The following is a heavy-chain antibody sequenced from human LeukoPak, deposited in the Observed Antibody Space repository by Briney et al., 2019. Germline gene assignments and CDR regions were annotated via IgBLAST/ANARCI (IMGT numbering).Heavy chain of an antibody. CDR2: IYYSGST. D-gene: IGHD3-3*01. V-gene: IGHV4-31*03. J-gene: IGHJ4*02. CDR3: AREIRSGYYQDY. Sequence: SQTLSLTCTVSGGSISSGGYYWSWIRQHPGKGLEWIGYIYYSGSTYYNPSLKSRVTISVDTSKNQFSLKLSSVTAADTAVYYCAREIRSGYYQDYWGQGTLVTVSS. CDR1: GGSISSGGYY.